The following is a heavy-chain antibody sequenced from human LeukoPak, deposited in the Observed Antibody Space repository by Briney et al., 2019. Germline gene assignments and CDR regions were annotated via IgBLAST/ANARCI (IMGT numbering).Heavy chain of an antibody. V-gene: IGHV1-18*01. CDR1: GYTFTSYG. D-gene: IGHD6-13*01. CDR2: ISAYNGNT. Sequence: GASVKVSCKASGYTFTSYGISWVRQAPGQGLEWMGWISAYNGNTNYAQKLQGRVTMTTDTSTSTAYMELRSLRSDDTAVYYCARDKDSSSWPTYYYYYYGMDVGAKGPRSPSP. CDR3: ARDKDSSSWPTYYYYYYGMDV. J-gene: IGHJ6*02.